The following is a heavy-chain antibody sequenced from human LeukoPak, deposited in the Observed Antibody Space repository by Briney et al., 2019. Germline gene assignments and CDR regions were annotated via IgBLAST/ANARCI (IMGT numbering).Heavy chain of an antibody. J-gene: IGHJ6*03. CDR2: ISAYNGNT. D-gene: IGHD3-3*01. CDR1: GYTFTSYG. CDR3: ARRYYDFWSGKREGYYYYYYMDV. Sequence: GASVKVSCKASGYTFTSYGISWVRQAPGQGLEWMGWISAYNGNTNYAQKLQGRVTMTTDTSTSTAYMELRSLRSDDTDVYYCARRYYDFWSGKREGYYYYYYMDVWGKGTTVTVSS. V-gene: IGHV1-18*01.